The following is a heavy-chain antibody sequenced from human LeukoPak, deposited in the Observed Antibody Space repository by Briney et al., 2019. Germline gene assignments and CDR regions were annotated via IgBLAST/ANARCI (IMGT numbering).Heavy chain of an antibody. CDR1: GLTFSTSG. Sequence: GGSLRLSCTASGLTFSTSGFKWVRQAPGKGLEWVASIGPTGSDRYHADSIKGRFSISRDNANNFLYLQMNSLRAEDTAVYYCATETNGRHYDYWGQGTLLTVSS. CDR3: ATETNGRHYDY. J-gene: IGHJ4*02. D-gene: IGHD1-14*01. V-gene: IGHV3-21*06. CDR2: IGPTGSDR.